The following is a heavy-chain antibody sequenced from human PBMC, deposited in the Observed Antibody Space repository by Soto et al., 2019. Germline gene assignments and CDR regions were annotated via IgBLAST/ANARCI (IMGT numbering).Heavy chain of an antibody. CDR1: GFTFSNYA. J-gene: IGHJ5*02. CDR2: IRGSATTT. CDR3: AREGGSLNWFDP. V-gene: IGHV3-23*01. D-gene: IGHD1-26*01. Sequence: GGSLRLSCAASGFTFSNYAMSWVRQAPGKGLEWVSAIRGSATTTYYADSVKGRFTISRDNSKNSLYLQMNSLRDEDTAVYYFAREGGSLNWFDPWGKGTLVTVSS.